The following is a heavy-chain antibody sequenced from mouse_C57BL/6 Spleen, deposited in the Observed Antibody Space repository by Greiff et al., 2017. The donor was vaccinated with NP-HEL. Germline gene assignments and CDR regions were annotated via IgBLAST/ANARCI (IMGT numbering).Heavy chain of an antibody. J-gene: IGHJ2*01. CDR1: GFTFSDYG. Sequence: EVKLVESGGGLVKPGGSLKLSCAASGFTFSDYGMHWVRQAPEKGLEWVAHISSGSSTIYYADTVKGRFTISRDNAKTTLFLQMTSLRSEDTAMYYCARRSVITTVVFDYWGQGTTLTVSS. V-gene: IGHV5-17*01. CDR2: ISSGSSTI. CDR3: ARRSVITTVVFDY. D-gene: IGHD1-1*01.